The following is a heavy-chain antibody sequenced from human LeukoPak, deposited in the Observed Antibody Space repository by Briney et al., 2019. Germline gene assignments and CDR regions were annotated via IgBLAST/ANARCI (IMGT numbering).Heavy chain of an antibody. J-gene: IGHJ4*02. CDR2: ITATSRHI. Sequence: GGSLRLSCAAPGVTFSGYSVNWVRQAPGKGLEWVSAITATSRHIYYADSVKGRFTISRDNSKNTLYLQMNSLRAEDTAVYYCARARGRGYSYGTIDYWGQGTLVTVSS. D-gene: IGHD5-18*01. V-gene: IGHV3-21*01. CDR3: ARARGRGYSYGTIDY. CDR1: GVTFSGYS.